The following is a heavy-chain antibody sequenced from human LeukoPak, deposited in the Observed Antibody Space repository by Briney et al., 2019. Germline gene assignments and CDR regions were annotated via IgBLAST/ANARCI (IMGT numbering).Heavy chain of an antibody. CDR3: ARDGGYCTNGVCYDYYMDV. J-gene: IGHJ6*03. Sequence: PGGSLRLSCAASGFTFDDYGMSWVRQAPGKGLEWVSGINWNGGSTGYADSVKGRFTISRDNAKNSLYLQMNSLRAEDTALYYCARDGGYCTNGVCYDYYMDVWGKGTTVTASS. D-gene: IGHD2-8*01. CDR1: GFTFDDYG. CDR2: INWNGGST. V-gene: IGHV3-20*04.